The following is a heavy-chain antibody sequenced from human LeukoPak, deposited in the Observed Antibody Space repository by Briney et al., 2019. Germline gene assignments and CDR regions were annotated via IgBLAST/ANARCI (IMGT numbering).Heavy chain of an antibody. D-gene: IGHD2-15*01. CDR2: IYPGDSDT. J-gene: IGHJ4*02. V-gene: IGHV5-51*01. CDR1: GXRFTSYC. CDR3: VRLGYCNNCPGLDY. Sequence: GESLQISFKGSGXRFTSYCIGWVRQLPGKGVEFMGIIYPGDSDTRYSPSFQGQVTISADKSISTAYLQWSSLKASDTAMYYCVRLGYCNNCPGLDYWGQGTLVTVSS.